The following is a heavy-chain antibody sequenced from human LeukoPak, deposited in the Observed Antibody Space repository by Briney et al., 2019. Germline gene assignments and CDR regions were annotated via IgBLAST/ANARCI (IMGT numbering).Heavy chain of an antibody. Sequence: GSSVKVSCKASGGTLSSYAISWVRQAPGQGLEWMGGIIPIFGTANYAQKFQGRVTITADESTSTAYMELSSLRSEDTAVYYCARAVTWEDYYYYGMDVWGQGTTVTVSS. CDR2: IIPIFGTA. V-gene: IGHV1-69*01. D-gene: IGHD7-27*01. CDR3: ARAVTWEDYYYYGMDV. J-gene: IGHJ6*02. CDR1: GGTLSSYA.